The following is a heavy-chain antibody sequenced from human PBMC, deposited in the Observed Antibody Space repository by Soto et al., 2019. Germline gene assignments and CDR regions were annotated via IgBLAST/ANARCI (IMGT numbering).Heavy chain of an antibody. Sequence: ASVKVSCKASGYTFTSYYMHWVRQAPGQGLEWMGIINPSGGSTSYAQKFQGRVTMTRDTSTSTVYMELSSLRSEDTAVYYCARGDSGYSYGLNWFDPWGQGTLVTVS. J-gene: IGHJ5*02. D-gene: IGHD5-18*01. CDR3: ARGDSGYSYGLNWFDP. V-gene: IGHV1-46*01. CDR1: GYTFTSYY. CDR2: INPSGGST.